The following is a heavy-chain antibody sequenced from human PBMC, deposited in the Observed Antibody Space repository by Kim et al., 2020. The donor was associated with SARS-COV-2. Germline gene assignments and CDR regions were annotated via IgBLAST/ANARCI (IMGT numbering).Heavy chain of an antibody. CDR3: TAQRVLRYFDWFRTSEGFDP. CDR2: IRSKANSYAT. V-gene: IGHV3-73*01. CDR1: GFTFSGSA. D-gene: IGHD3-9*01. Sequence: GGSLRLSCAASGFTFSGSAMHWVRQASGKGLEWVGRIRSKANSYATAYAASVKGRFTISRDDSKNTAYLQMNSLKTEDTAVYYCTAQRVLRYFDWFRTSEGFDPWGQGTLVTVSS. J-gene: IGHJ5*01.